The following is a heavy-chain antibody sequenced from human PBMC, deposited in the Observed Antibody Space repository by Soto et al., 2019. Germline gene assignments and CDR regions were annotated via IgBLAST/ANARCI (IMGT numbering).Heavy chain of an antibody. V-gene: IGHV3-74*01. J-gene: IGHJ4*02. CDR1: GFTFSSYW. CDR3: ARGGDVVAATDLDY. D-gene: IGHD2-15*01. CDR2: INSDGSST. Sequence: GGSLRLSCAASGFTFSSYWMHWVRQAPGKGLVWVSRINSDGSSTSYADSVKGRFTISRDNAKNTLYLQMNSLRAEDTAVYYCARGGDVVAATDLDYWGQGTLVTVSS.